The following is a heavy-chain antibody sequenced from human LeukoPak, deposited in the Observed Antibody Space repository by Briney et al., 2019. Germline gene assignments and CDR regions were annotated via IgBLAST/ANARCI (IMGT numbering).Heavy chain of an antibody. D-gene: IGHD4-17*01. V-gene: IGHV4-61*02. CDR2: IYTSGST. CDR1: GGSISSGSYY. J-gene: IGHJ6*03. CDR3: ARHGPVRRVRLYYYYMDV. Sequence: SETLSLTCTVSGGSISSGSYYWSWIRQPAGKGLEWIGRIYTSGSTNYNPSLKSRVTISVDTSKNQFSLKLSSVTAADTAVYYCARHGPVRRVRLYYYYMDVWGKGTTVTVSS.